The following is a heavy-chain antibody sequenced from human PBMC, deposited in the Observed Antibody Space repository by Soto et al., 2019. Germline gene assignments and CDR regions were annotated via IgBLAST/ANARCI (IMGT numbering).Heavy chain of an antibody. Sequence: QVQLVQSGAEVKKPGASVKVSCKASGYTFINYYMHWVRQAPGQGLEWMGIINPNGGSTTYAQKLEVRVTLTRDPSTKTVNMELSSLRSEDTAVYYCAREKWLVRRNDPFDIWGQGTMVTVSS. CDR1: GYTFINYY. V-gene: IGHV1-46*01. CDR2: INPNGGST. D-gene: IGHD6-19*01. J-gene: IGHJ3*02. CDR3: AREKWLVRRNDPFDI.